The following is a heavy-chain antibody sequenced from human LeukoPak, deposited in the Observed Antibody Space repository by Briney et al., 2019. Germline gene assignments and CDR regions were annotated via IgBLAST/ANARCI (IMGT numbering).Heavy chain of an antibody. CDR1: RFTFTCHA. D-gene: IGHD3-10*01. J-gene: IGHJ4*02. Sequence: GGSLRLSCAASRFTFTCHAMSWVRQAPGKGLEWVSTTGLESVHTLCADSVQGRFTVSRGNSRNTLDLQMDNLTVDDTAIYYCVRGDDIGKHPTRAYYFDIWGQGTLVSVSS. CDR3: VRGDDIGKHPTRAYYFDI. CDR2: TGLESVHT. V-gene: IGHV3-23*01.